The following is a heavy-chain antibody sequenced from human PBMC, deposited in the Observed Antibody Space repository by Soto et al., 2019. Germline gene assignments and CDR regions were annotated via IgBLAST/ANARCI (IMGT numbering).Heavy chain of an antibody. Sequence: GGSLRLSCAASGFTFSSYAMHWVRQAPGKGLEWVAVISYDGSNKYYADSVKGRFTISRDNSKNTLYLQMNSLRAEDTAVYYCARVQNAVGGYYFHGMDVWGQGTTVTVS. V-gene: IGHV3-30-3*01. CDR3: ARVQNAVGGYYFHGMDV. CDR2: ISYDGSNK. J-gene: IGHJ6*02. D-gene: IGHD3-22*01. CDR1: GFTFSSYA.